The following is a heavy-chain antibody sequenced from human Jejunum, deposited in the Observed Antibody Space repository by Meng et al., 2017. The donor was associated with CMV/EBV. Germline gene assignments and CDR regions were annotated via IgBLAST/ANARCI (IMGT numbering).Heavy chain of an antibody. CDR1: GFTFSSYD. CDR2: ITGSGGRT. Sequence: PGGSLRRSCAASGFTFSSYDMSWVRQAPGKGLEWVSTITGSGGRTHYADSVKGRFTISRDNSKNTLYLQMNSLRAEDTAVYYCDASDYWGQGTLVTVSS. J-gene: IGHJ4*02. CDR3: DASDY. D-gene: IGHD6-6*01. V-gene: IGHV3-23*01.